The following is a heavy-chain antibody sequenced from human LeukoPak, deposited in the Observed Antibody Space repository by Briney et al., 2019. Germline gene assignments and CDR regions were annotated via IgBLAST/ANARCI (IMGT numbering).Heavy chain of an antibody. CDR1: GGSISSYY. CDR3: AREGSSGRSSALMGNYYYYYGMDV. D-gene: IGHD6-19*01. J-gene: IGHJ6*02. CDR2: IYYSGST. V-gene: IGHV4-59*01. Sequence: SETLSLTCTVSGGSISSYYWSWIWQPPGKGLEWIGYIYYSGSTNYNPSLKSRVTISVDTSKNQFSLKLSSVTAADTAVYYCAREGSSGRSSALMGNYYYYYGMDVWGQGTTVTVSS.